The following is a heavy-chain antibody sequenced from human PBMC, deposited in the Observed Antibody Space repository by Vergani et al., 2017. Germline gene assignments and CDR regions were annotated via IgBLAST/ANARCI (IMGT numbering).Heavy chain of an antibody. J-gene: IGHJ4*02. CDR1: GFTFSSYA. CDR3: ARAGAVADPDY. V-gene: IGHV3-30*04. CDR2: ISYDGSNK. D-gene: IGHD6-19*01. Sequence: QVQLVESGGGVVQPGRSLRLSCAASGFTFSSYAMHWVRQAPGKGLEWVAVISYDGSNKYYADSVKGRFTISRDNSKNTLYLQMNSLRAEDTAVYYWARAGAVADPDYWGQGTLVTVSS.